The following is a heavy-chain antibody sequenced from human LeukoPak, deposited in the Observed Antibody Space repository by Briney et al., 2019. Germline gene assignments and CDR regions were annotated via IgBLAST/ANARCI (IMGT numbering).Heavy chain of an antibody. Sequence: SETLSLTCTVSGGSISSYYWSWLRQPAGKGLEWIGRIYTSGSTNYNPSLKSRVTMSVDTSKNQFSLKLSSVTAADTAVYYCARVLGSSLVADAFDIWGQGTMVTVSS. CDR2: IYTSGST. CDR1: GGSISSYY. CDR3: ARVLGSSLVADAFDI. J-gene: IGHJ3*02. V-gene: IGHV4-4*07. D-gene: IGHD6-6*01.